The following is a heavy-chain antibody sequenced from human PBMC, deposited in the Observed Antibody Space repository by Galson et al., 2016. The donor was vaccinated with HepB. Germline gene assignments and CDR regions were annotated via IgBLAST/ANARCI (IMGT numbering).Heavy chain of an antibody. Sequence: SVKVSCKASGCVFTSYAIHWVRQAPGQRLEWMGWINAGNGNTKYSQKFQDRVTFMRDTSARTAYMELSSLRSEDTSVYYCAKDQGYCSTTSCYGDLDYWGQGTLVTVSS. D-gene: IGHD2-2*01. V-gene: IGHV1-3*01. J-gene: IGHJ4*02. CDR3: AKDQGYCSTTSCYGDLDY. CDR2: INAGNGNT. CDR1: GCVFTSYA.